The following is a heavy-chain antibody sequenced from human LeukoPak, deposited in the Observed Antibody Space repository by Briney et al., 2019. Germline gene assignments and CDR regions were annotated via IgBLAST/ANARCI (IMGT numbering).Heavy chain of an antibody. J-gene: IGHJ4*02. D-gene: IGHD3-22*01. CDR1: GFTFSSYW. Sequence: PGGSLRLSCAASGFTFSSYWMSWVRQAPGKGLEWVANIKQDGSEKYYVDSVKGRFTNSRYNAKNSLYLQMNILRAEDTAVYYCARAGPAGNDYYDLDYWGQGTLVTVSS. CDR2: IKQDGSEK. CDR3: ARAGPAGNDYYDLDY. V-gene: IGHV3-7*01.